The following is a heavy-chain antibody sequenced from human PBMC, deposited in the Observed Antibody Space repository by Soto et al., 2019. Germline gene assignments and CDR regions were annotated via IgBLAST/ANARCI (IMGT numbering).Heavy chain of an antibody. V-gene: IGHV3-23*01. CDR1: GVTFSNYA. D-gene: IGHD3-10*01. J-gene: IGHJ4*02. Sequence: GGSLRLSCTVSGVTFSNYAMNWVRQAPGKGLKWVSSLSGSGGTTYYADSVKGRFIISRDNSKSTLYLLMNSLRAEDTALYYCAKQRADYGSGADTFYFDSWGQGALVTVSS. CDR2: LSGSGGTT. CDR3: AKQRADYGSGADTFYFDS.